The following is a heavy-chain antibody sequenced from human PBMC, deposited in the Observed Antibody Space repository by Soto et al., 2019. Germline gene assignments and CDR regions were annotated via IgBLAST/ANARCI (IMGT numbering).Heavy chain of an antibody. CDR2: VTPPFEAP. D-gene: IGHD2-2*03. CDR3: ASGVDIVVVPAAHIVS. Sequence: ASVKVSCKASGGTFNKYAINWVRQAAGQGLDWMGGVTPPFEAPNYPQNFQGRLTITADESTSTAYMELSSLRSEDTAVYYCASGVDIVVVPAAHIVSWGQGTLVTVSS. V-gene: IGHV1-69*13. J-gene: IGHJ5*02. CDR1: GGTFNKYA.